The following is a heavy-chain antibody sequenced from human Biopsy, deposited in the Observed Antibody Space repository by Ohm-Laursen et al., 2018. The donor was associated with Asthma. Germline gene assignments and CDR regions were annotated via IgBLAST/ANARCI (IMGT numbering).Heavy chain of an antibody. CDR3: AHAQTSWNYYGSGNYLYHFDS. Sequence: PTQTLTLTRTVSGFSLSTLGVGVGWFRQPPGKALEWLAHIFWDEPKRYSPPLKSRLTIAKDTSRNQVVLTMTNMDPVDTGTYFCAHAQTSWNYYGSGNYLYHFDSWGQGTLVTVSS. V-gene: IGHV2-5*02. CDR2: IFWDEPK. CDR1: GFSLSTLGVG. D-gene: IGHD3-10*01. J-gene: IGHJ4*02.